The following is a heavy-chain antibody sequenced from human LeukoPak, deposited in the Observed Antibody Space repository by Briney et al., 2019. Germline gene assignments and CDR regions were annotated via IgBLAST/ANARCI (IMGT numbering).Heavy chain of an antibody. CDR1: GYTFTGYY. CDR3: ARDNSVGDIAWWFDP. Sequence: GASVKVSCKASGYTFTGYYMHWVRQAPGQGLEWMGWINPNSGGTNYAQKFQGRVTMTRNTSISTAYMELSSLRSEDTAVYYCARDNSVGDIAWWFDPWGQGTLVTVSS. V-gene: IGHV1-2*02. J-gene: IGHJ5*02. D-gene: IGHD3-10*01. CDR2: INPNSGGT.